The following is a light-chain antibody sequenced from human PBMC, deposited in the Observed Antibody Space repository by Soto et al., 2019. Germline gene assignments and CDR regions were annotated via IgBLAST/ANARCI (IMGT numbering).Light chain of an antibody. Sequence: EIVMTQSPVTLSVSPGERATLSCRASQSISSNLAWHQQKPGQAPRLLIYSASTRATGVPARFSGSGSGTEFTLTISSLQSEDFAVYYCQQYEDWPPYTFGQGTKVDIK. CDR1: QSISSN. J-gene: IGKJ2*01. CDR2: SAS. V-gene: IGKV3-15*01. CDR3: QQYEDWPPYT.